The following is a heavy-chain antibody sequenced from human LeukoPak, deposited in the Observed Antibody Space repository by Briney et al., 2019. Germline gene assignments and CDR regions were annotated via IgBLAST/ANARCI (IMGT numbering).Heavy chain of an antibody. J-gene: IGHJ6*02. V-gene: IGHV3-7*03. CDR2: VNRDGSET. CDR3: ARNNGMDV. Sequence: GGSLRLSCAASGFTLSNHWMTWVRQVPGRGPEWVANVNRDGSETYYLDSVKGRYTISKDNARNSLYLQMNSLRAEDTALYHCARNNGMDVWGQGTTVIVSS. CDR1: GFTLSNHW.